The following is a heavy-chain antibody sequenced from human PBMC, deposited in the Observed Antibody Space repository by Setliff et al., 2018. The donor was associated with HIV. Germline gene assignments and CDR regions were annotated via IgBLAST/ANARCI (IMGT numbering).Heavy chain of an antibody. V-gene: IGHV1-2*02. J-gene: IGHJ4*02. Sequence: ASVKVSCKASGYTFSGYYMHWVRQAPGQGLEWMGWINPNNGGTNYAQKFQGRATMTGDTSISTVYMELSSLRSDDTAVYYCAREKRSSTWLYSSGGTVDYWGLGTLVTVSS. CDR1: GYTFSGYY. CDR2: INPNNGGT. D-gene: IGHD6-25*01. CDR3: AREKRSSTWLYSSGGTVDY.